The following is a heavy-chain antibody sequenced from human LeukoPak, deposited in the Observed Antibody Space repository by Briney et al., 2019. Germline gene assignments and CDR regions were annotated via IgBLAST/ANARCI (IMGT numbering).Heavy chain of an antibody. CDR2: IYSGGST. D-gene: IGHD3-16*02. J-gene: IGHJ4*02. CDR3: AAPPYITFGGVIVDDY. Sequence: GGSLRLSCAASGFTVSSNYMSWVRQAPGKGLEWVSVIYSGGSTYYADSVKGRFTISRDNSKNTLYLQMSSLRAEDTAVYYCAAPPYITFGGVIVDDYWGQGTLVTVSS. CDR1: GFTVSSNY. V-gene: IGHV3-66*01.